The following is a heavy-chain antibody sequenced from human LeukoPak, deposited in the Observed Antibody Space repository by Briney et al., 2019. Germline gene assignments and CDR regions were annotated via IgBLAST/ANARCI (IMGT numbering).Heavy chain of an antibody. CDR1: GGTFSSYA. CDR3: ATKLGYCSGGSCYGFDY. Sequence: SVNVSCKASGGTFSSYAISWVRQAPGQGLEWMGGIIPIFGTANYAQKFQGRVTITTDESTSTAYMELSRLRSEDTAVYYCATKLGYCSGGSCYGFDYWGQGTLVTVSS. J-gene: IGHJ4*02. CDR2: IIPIFGTA. D-gene: IGHD2-15*01. V-gene: IGHV1-69*05.